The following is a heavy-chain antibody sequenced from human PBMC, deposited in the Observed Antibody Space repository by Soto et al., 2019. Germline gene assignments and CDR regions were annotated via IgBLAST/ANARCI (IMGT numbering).Heavy chain of an antibody. Sequence: EVQLVESGGGLVQPGGSLRLSCAASGFTFSDYWIHWVRQAPGKGLVWVSRINSDRSTTNQADSVKGRFTISRDNAKNTLYLQMNSLRAEDTAVYYCARGGFKQWLLDYWGQGTLVTVSS. CDR1: GFTFSDYW. CDR3: ARGGFKQWLLDY. V-gene: IGHV3-74*01. J-gene: IGHJ4*02. D-gene: IGHD6-19*01. CDR2: INSDRSTT.